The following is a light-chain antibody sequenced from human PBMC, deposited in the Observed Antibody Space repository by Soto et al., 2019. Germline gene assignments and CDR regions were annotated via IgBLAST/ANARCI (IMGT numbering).Light chain of an antibody. J-gene: IGKJ4*01. Sequence: IVMTQSPGTLSVSPGERATLSCRASQTIDIKLAGYQQKPGQAPRLLIYGASTRATGIPVSFSGSGSGTEFTLTITSLQSEDSAVYYCQEYNYWHPITFGGGTKVEIK. CDR1: QTIDIK. CDR3: QEYNYWHPIT. CDR2: GAS. V-gene: IGKV3-15*01.